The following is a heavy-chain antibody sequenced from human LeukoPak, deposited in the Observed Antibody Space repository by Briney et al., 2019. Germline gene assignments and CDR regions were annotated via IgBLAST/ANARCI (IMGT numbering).Heavy chain of an antibody. J-gene: IGHJ6*03. Sequence: PSETLSLTCTMSGDSISNYYWHWIRQAPGKGLEWIGYIYKSGITNYNPSLKSRVTISVDTSKNQLSLKLSSVTAADTAVYYCARSVSMVRGVIILYYYYMDVWGKGTTVTVSS. V-gene: IGHV4-59*08. CDR3: ARSVSMVRGVIILYYYYMDV. D-gene: IGHD3-10*01. CDR2: IYKSGIT. CDR1: GDSISNYY.